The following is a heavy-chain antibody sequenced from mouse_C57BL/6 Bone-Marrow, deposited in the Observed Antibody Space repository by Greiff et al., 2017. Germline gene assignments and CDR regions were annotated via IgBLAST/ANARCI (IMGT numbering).Heavy chain of an antibody. V-gene: IGHV5-6*01. D-gene: IGHD2-4*01. CDR1: GFTFSSYG. Sequence: EVQLVESGGDLVKPGGSLKLSCAASGFTFSSYGMSWVRQTPDKRLEWVATISSGGSYTYYPDSVKGRFTISRDNAKNTLYLQMSSLKSEDAAMNYCARHDYGAWFAYWGQGTLVTVSA. CDR2: ISSGGSYT. CDR3: ARHDYGAWFAY. J-gene: IGHJ3*01.